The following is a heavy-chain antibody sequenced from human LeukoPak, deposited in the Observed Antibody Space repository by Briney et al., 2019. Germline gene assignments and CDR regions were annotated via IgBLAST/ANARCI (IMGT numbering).Heavy chain of an antibody. CDR2: IYYSGST. J-gene: IGHJ4*02. D-gene: IGHD6-13*01. CDR3: ARHISSSWYDY. V-gene: IGHV4-59*11. CDR1: GGSISSHY. Sequence: PSETLSLTCTVSGGSISSHYWSWIRQPPGKGLEWIGYIYYSGSTDYNPSLKSRVTISVDTSKNQFSLKLSSVTAADTAVYYCARHISSSWYDYWGQGTLVTVSS.